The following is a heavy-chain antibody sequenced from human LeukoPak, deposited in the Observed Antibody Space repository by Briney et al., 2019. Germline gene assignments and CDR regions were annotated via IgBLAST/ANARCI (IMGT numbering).Heavy chain of an antibody. CDR2: INHSGST. V-gene: IGHV4-34*01. D-gene: IGHD1-20*01. CDR1: GGSFSGYY. J-gene: IGHJ3*02. CDR3: AIRRGITGTGNI. Sequence: SETLSLTCAVYGGSFSGYYWSWIRQPPGKGLEWIGEINHSGSTNYNPSLKSRVTISVDTSKNQFSLKLSSVTAADTAVYYWAIRRGITGTGNIWGQGTMVTVSS.